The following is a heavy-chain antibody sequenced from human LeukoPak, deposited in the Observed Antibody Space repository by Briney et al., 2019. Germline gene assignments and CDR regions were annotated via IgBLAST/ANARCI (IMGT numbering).Heavy chain of an antibody. D-gene: IGHD3-9*01. J-gene: IGHJ4*02. V-gene: IGHV3-49*03. CDR2: IRSKAYGGTT. Sequence: GGSLRLSCTASGFTFGDYAMSWFRQAPGKGLEWVGFIRSKAYGGTTEYAASVKGRFTISRDDSKSIAYLQMNSLKTEDTAVYYCTREGQLRYFDWLLDYWGQGTLVTVSS. CDR3: TREGQLRYFDWLLDY. CDR1: GFTFGDYA.